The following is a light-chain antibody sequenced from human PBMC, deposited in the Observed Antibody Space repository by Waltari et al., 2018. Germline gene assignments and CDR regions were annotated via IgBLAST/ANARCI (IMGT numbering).Light chain of an antibody. CDR3: QQYYSTPLT. Sequence: DIVMTQSPDPLAVLLGERATINCKSSQSVLYSSNNKNYLAWYQQKPGQPPKLLIYWASTRESGVPDRFSGSGSGTDFTLTISSLQAEDVAVYYCQQYYSTPLTFGQGTKVEIK. CDR2: WAS. CDR1: QSVLYSSNNKNY. J-gene: IGKJ1*01. V-gene: IGKV4-1*01.